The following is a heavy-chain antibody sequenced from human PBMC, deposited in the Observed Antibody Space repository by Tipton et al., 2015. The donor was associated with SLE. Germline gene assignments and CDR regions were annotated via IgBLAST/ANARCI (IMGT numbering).Heavy chain of an antibody. CDR3: ARSRFLEGYYFDY. CDR1: GGSISSGDYY. D-gene: IGHD3-3*01. J-gene: IGHJ4*02. CDR2: IYYSGST. V-gene: IGHV4-30-4*08. Sequence: TLSLTCTVSGGSISSGDYYWSWIRQPPGKGLEWIGYIYYSGSTYYNPSLKSRVTISVDTSKNQFSLKLSSVTAADTAVYYCARSRFLEGYYFDYRGQGTLVTVSS.